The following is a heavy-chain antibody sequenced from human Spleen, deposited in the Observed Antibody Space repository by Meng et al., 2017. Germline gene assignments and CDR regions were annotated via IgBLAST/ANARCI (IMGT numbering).Heavy chain of an antibody. Sequence: VRLVQFGAGVKKPGSSVKVSCKASGGTFSSYAISWVRQAPGQGLEWMGGIIPIFGTANYAQKFQGRVTITADESTSTAYMELSSLRSEDTAVYYCARIQYGSGSYYSDYWGQGTLVTVSS. V-gene: IGHV1-69*01. J-gene: IGHJ4*02. D-gene: IGHD3-10*01. CDR3: ARIQYGSGSYYSDY. CDR1: GGTFSSYA. CDR2: IIPIFGTA.